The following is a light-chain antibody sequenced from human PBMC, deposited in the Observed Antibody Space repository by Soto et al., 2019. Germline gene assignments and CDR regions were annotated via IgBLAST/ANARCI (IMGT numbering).Light chain of an antibody. CDR2: GAS. CDR1: QSVNAN. Sequence: EVVMTQSPATLSVSPGERATLSCRASQSVNANLAWYQQKPGQAPRLLIHGASNRATGIPARFSGSGVGTEFILTISRLQSEDFAVYYCQQYNTWLWTFGQGTKVEI. J-gene: IGKJ1*01. V-gene: IGKV3-15*01. CDR3: QQYNTWLWT.